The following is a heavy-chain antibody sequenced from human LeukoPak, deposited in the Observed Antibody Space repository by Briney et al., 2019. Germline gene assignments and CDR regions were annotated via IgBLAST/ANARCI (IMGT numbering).Heavy chain of an antibody. V-gene: IGHV1-2*06. CDR3: ARSDSSSWEIDAFDI. D-gene: IGHD6-13*01. J-gene: IGHJ3*02. Sequence: ASVKVSCKASGYSFTGYYMDWVRQAPGQGLEWMGRINPNSGGTKYAQKFQGRVTMTRDTSISTAYMELSRLRSDDTAVYYCARSDSSSWEIDAFDIWGQGTMVTVSS. CDR2: INPNSGGT. CDR1: GYSFTGYY.